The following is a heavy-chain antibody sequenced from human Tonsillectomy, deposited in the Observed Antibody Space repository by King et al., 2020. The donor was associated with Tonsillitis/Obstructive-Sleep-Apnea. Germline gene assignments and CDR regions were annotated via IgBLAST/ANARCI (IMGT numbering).Heavy chain of an antibody. CDR3: ALCDTPMFYYYYMDV. Sequence: VQLVQSGGGLVQPGGSLRLSCAASGFTFSSYEMNWVRQAPGKGLEWVSYISNSGSTIYYADSVKGRFTISRDNAKNSLYLQMNSLRAEDTVVYYCALCDTPMFYYYYMDVWGKGTTVTVSS. V-gene: IGHV3-48*03. CDR2: ISNSGSTI. CDR1: GFTFSSYE. D-gene: IGHD5-18*01. J-gene: IGHJ6*03.